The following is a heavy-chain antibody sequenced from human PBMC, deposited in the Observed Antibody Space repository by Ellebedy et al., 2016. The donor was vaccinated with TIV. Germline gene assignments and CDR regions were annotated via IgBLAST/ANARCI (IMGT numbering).Heavy chain of an antibody. V-gene: IGHV1-2*02. CDR2: FNPNSGDI. J-gene: IGHJ6*02. CDR3: ARLIEHSIHGMDV. CDR1: GYTFTAYQ. D-gene: IGHD2/OR15-2a*01. Sequence: ASVKVSCKASGYTFTAYQIHWVRQAPGQGLESMGWFNPNSGDIKYAQKFQGRVTMTRDTSISTVYMELSNLTPGDTAMYYCARLIEHSIHGMDVWGQGTTVTVSS.